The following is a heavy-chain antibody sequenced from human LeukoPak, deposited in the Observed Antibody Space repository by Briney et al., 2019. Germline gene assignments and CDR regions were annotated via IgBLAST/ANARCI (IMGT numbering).Heavy chain of an antibody. V-gene: IGHV1-8*01. CDR3: ARATGDLYYYYYYYMDV. CDR2: MNPNSGNT. CDR1: GYTFTSYD. Sequence: ASVKVSCKASGYTFTSYDINWVRQATGQGLEWMGWMNPNSGNTGYAQKFQGRDTMTRNTSISTAYMELSSLRSEDTAVYYCARATGDLYYYYYYYMDVWGKGTTVTVSS. D-gene: IGHD7-27*01. J-gene: IGHJ6*03.